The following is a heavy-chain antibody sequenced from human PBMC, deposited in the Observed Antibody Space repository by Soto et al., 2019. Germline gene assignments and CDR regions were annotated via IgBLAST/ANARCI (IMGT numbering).Heavy chain of an antibody. CDR2: IIPIFGTA. CDR1: GGTFSSYA. V-gene: IGHV1-69*13. J-gene: IGHJ4*02. Sequence: GASVKVSCKASGGTFSSYAISWVRQAPGQGLEWMGGIIPIFGTANYAQKFQGRVTITADESTSTAYMELSSLRSEDTAVYYCARDPYYGGNHIFDYWGQGTLVTVSS. D-gene: IGHD4-17*01. CDR3: ARDPYYGGNHIFDY.